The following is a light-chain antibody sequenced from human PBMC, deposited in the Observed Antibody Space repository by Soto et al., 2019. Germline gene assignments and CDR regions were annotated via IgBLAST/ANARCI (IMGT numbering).Light chain of an antibody. CDR2: GAS. CDR1: QSGTSRF. J-gene: IGKJ1*01. CDR3: LQYGSSPRT. V-gene: IGKV3-20*01. Sequence: EIVSTQSPGTLSLSPGARAPLSCRASQSGTSRFLAWYQQKPGQAPRLLIYGASSRATGIPDRFSGSGSGTDFSLTISRLQPEDFAVYFCLQYGSSPRTFGQGTKVDIK.